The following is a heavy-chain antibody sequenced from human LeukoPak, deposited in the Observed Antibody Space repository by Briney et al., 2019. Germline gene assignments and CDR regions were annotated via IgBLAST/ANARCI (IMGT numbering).Heavy chain of an antibody. J-gene: IGHJ6*02. D-gene: IGHD3-9*01. CDR1: GGSFRGYY. CDR2: MSHTGAT. CDR3: ARGLHYNILTGGMDV. Sequence: SETLSLTCAVCGGSFRGYYWRWIRQSPEKGREWMGQMSHTGATNFIPSLTSLVSVSVDTSKKHFSLNLRSVPAADTAVYYCARGLHYNILTGGMDVWGQGTTVIVSS. V-gene: IGHV4-34*01.